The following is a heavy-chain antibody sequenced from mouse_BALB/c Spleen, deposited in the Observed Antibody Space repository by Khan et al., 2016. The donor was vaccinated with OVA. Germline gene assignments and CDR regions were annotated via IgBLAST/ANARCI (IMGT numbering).Heavy chain of an antibody. D-gene: IGHD2-3*01. V-gene: IGHV3-2*02. CDR1: GYSITSDYA. CDR3: ARDGSRYNYAMDY. Sequence: EVQLQESGPGLVKPSQSLSLTCTVTGYSITSDYAWNWIRQFPGNKLEWMGYISSSGSTNYNPALKSRISITRDTSKNQFFRQLNSVTTEDTATYYCARDGSRYNYAMDYWGPGTSVTVSS. CDR2: ISSSGST. J-gene: IGHJ4*01.